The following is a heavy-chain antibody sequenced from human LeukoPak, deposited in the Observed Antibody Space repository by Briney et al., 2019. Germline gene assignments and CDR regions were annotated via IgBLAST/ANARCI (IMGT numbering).Heavy chain of an antibody. CDR1: GGSISSYY. CDR3: ARDPLHYCSGGSCYEYNWFDP. J-gene: IGHJ5*02. D-gene: IGHD2-15*01. V-gene: IGHV4-4*07. CDR2: IYTSGST. Sequence: KTSGTLSLTCTVSGGSISSYYWSWIRQPAGKGLEWIGRIYTSGSTNYNPSLKSRVTMSVDTSKNQFSLKLSSVTAADTAVYYRARDPLHYCSGGSCYEYNWFDPWGQGTLVTVSS.